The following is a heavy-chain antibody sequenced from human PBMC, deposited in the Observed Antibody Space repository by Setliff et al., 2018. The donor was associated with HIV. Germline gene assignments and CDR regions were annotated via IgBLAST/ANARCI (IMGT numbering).Heavy chain of an antibody. V-gene: IGHV4-59*01. D-gene: IGHD3-3*01. Sequence: SETLSLTCSVSGASISNYYWSWIRQPPGKGLEWIGYMYYSGNTNYNPSLKSRVTISVDTSKSQFSLKLNSVTAADTAVYYCARDQSDWFYWGQGTLVTVSS. CDR1: GASISNYY. CDR2: MYYSGNT. CDR3: ARDQSDWFY. J-gene: IGHJ4*02.